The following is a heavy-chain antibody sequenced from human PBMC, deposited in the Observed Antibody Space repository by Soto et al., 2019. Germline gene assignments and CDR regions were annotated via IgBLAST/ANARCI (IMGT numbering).Heavy chain of an antibody. V-gene: IGHV4-30-2*01. Sequence: SETLSLTCAVSGGSISSGGYSWSWIRQPPGKGLEWIGYIYHSGSTYYNPSLKSRVTISVDRSKNQFSLKLSSVTAADTAVYYCARARGRYCSGGSCFGWFDPWGQGTLVTVSS. J-gene: IGHJ5*02. CDR1: GGSISSGGYS. CDR3: ARARGRYCSGGSCFGWFDP. CDR2: IYHSGST. D-gene: IGHD2-15*01.